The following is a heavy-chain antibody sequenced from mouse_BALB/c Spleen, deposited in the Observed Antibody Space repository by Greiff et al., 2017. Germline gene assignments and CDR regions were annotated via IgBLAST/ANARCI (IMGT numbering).Heavy chain of an antibody. Sequence: ELKLVESGGGLVKPGGSLKLSCAASGFAFSSYDMSWVRQTPEKRLEWVAYISSGGGSTYYPDTVKGRFTISRDNAKNTLYLQMSSLKSEDTAMYYCARHVDGFLYYFDYWGQGTTLTVSS. CDR1: GFAFSSYD. CDR2: ISSGGGST. CDR3: ARHVDGFLYYFDY. V-gene: IGHV5-12-1*01. J-gene: IGHJ2*01. D-gene: IGHD2-3*01.